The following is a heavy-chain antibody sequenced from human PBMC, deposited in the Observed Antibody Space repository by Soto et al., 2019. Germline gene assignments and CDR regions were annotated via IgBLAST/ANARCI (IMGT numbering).Heavy chain of an antibody. V-gene: IGHV1-69*02. CDR1: GGTFSSYT. D-gene: IGHD2-2*02. J-gene: IGHJ4*02. CDR3: ARAKGAAAAIDLDY. Sequence: SVKVSCKASGGTFSSYTISWVRQAPGQGLEWMGRVIPILGIANYAQKFQGRVTITADKSTSTAYMELSSLRSEDTAVYYCARAKGAAAAIDLDYWGQGTLVTVSS. CDR2: VIPILGIA.